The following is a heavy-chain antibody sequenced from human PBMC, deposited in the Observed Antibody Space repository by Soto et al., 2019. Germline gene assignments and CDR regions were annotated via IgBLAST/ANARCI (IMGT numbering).Heavy chain of an antibody. CDR2: IYYSGST. Sequence: QVQLQESGPGLVKPSQTLSLTCTVSGGSISSGAYYWSWIRQHPGKGLEWIGYIYYSGSTYYNPSLTSRVTISIDTSKNQFSLKLSSVTAADTAVYYCARFPYGGGDWFVPWGQGTLVTVSS. D-gene: IGHD3-10*01. CDR3: ARFPYGGGDWFVP. CDR1: GGSISSGAYY. J-gene: IGHJ5*02. V-gene: IGHV4-31*03.